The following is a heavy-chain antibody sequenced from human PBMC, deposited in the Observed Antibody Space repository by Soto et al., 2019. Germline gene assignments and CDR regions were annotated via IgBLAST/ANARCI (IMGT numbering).Heavy chain of an antibody. CDR2: INAGNGNT. D-gene: IGHD3-3*01. J-gene: IGHJ4*02. CDR3: ARAGRYYDFWRGYYNDY. V-gene: IGHV1-3*01. CDR1: GYTFTSYA. Sequence: ASVKVSCKASGYTFTSYAMHWVRQAPGQRLERMGWINAGNGNTKYSQKLQGRVTITRDKSASTAYMELSSLRSEDTAVYFCARAGRYYDFWRGYYNDYWGQGTLVTVSS.